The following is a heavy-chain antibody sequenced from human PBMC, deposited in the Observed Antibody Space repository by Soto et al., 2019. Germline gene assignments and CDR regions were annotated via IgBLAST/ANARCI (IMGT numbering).Heavy chain of an antibody. J-gene: IGHJ4*02. Sequence: EVQLLESGGGLVQPGGSLRLSCAASGFTFSSYAMSWVRQAPGKGLEWVSAISGSGGSTYYADSVKGRFTISRDNSKNTLYLQMNSLRAEDTAVYYCANEAYDSSGYYYPLYYFDYWGQGTLVTVSS. D-gene: IGHD3-22*01. CDR3: ANEAYDSSGYYYPLYYFDY. CDR1: GFTFSSYA. V-gene: IGHV3-23*01. CDR2: ISGSGGST.